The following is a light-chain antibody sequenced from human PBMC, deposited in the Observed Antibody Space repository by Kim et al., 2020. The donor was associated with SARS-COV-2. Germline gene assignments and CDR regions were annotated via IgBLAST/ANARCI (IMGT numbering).Light chain of an antibody. CDR3: QAWDRNTVV. Sequence: VSPGQTATITCSGDKLGDKFACWYQQRPGQSPVLVIHQDVRRPSGIPERFSGSNSGNTATLTISGTQAMDEADYYCQAWDRNTVVFGGGTKLTVL. V-gene: IGLV3-1*01. CDR2: QDV. CDR1: KLGDKF. J-gene: IGLJ2*01.